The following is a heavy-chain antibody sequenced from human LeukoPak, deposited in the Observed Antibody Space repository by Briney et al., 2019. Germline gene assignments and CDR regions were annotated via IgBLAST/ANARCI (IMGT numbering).Heavy chain of an antibody. CDR2: IIPIFGTA. V-gene: IGHV1-69*13. D-gene: IGHD2-15*01. J-gene: IGHJ3*02. Sequence: SVKVSCKASGGTFISYAISWVRQAPGQGLEWMGGIIPIFGTANYAQKFQGRVTITADESTSTAYMELSSLRSEDTAVYYCARDLGYCSGGSCYGNDAFDIWGQGTMVTVSS. CDR3: ARDLGYCSGGSCYGNDAFDI. CDR1: GGTFISYA.